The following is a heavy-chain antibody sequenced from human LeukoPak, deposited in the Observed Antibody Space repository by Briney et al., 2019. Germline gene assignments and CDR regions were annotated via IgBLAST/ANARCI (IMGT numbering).Heavy chain of an antibody. D-gene: IGHD3-3*01. CDR3: VLPVMILNGYFHH. CDR2: ISYGANNK. CDR1: GFTFSIYD. V-gene: IGHV3-30*03. J-gene: IGHJ1*01. Sequence: PGGSLRLSCAVSGFTFSIYDMHWVRQAPGKGLEWVAVISYGANNKYYADSVKGRFTISRDSSNNTLYLQMDSLRAEDTAVYYCVLPVMILNGYFHHWGQGTLVTVSS.